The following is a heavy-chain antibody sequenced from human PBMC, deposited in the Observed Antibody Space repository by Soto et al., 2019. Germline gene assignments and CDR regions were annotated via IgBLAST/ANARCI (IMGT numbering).Heavy chain of an antibody. D-gene: IGHD1-1*01. CDR3: ARGRYGDY. CDR1: GYTFTSYG. V-gene: IGHV1-18*01. J-gene: IGHJ4*02. Sequence: ASVKVSCKASGYTFTSYGITWVRQAPGQGLEWMGWISAHNGNTDYAQKLQGRVIVTRDTSTSTAYMELRSLISDDTAVYYCARGRYGDYWGQGTLVTVSS. CDR2: ISAHNGNT.